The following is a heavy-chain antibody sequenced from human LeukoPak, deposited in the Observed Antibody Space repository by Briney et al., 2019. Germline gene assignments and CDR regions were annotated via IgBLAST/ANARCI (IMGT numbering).Heavy chain of an antibody. CDR3: ANRIAAGGQNWFDP. D-gene: IGHD6-13*01. CDR1: GGSISGYY. CDR2: IYYGGVT. Sequence: ASETLSLTCTVSGGSISGYYWSWLRQPPGKGLEWIGYIYYGGVTKYNPSLTSRVTISVDTSKNQFSLKLSSVTAADTAVYCCANRIAAGGQNWFDPWGQGILVTVSS. V-gene: IGHV4-59*08. J-gene: IGHJ5*02.